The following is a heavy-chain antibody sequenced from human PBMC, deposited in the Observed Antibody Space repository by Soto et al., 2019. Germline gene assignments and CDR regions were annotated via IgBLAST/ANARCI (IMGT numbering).Heavy chain of an antibody. CDR1: GFTFSVYW. D-gene: IGHD3-10*01. J-gene: IGHJ4*02. Sequence: AHLVESGGKLVQPGGSLRLSCGASGFTFSVYWMSWVRQAPGQGPEWMGMIAAYDGATYYAQKFRGRVTMTTDTSATTVYMELRSLRSDDTAVYYCVANHGAASSPRDWGQGTLVTVSS. CDR3: VANHGAASSPRD. V-gene: IGHV1-18*01. CDR2: IAAYDGAT.